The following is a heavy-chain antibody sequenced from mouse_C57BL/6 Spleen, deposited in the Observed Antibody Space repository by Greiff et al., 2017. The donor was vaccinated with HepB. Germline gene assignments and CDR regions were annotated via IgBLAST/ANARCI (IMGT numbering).Heavy chain of an antibody. CDR1: GYSITSGYY. D-gene: IGHD2-3*01. CDR3: ASKGYYLEIAY. V-gene: IGHV3-6*01. J-gene: IGHJ3*01. CDR2: ISYDGSN. Sequence: EVQLQQSGPGLVKPSQSLSLTCSVTGYSITSGYYWNWIRQFPGNKLEWMGYISYDGSNNYNPSLKNRISITRDTSKNQFFLKLNSVTTEDTATYYCASKGYYLEIAYWGQGTLVTVSA.